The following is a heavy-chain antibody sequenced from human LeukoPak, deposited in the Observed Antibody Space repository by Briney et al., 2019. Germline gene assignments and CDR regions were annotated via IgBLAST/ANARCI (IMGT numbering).Heavy chain of an antibody. CDR1: GFTVRNNH. D-gene: IGHD6-19*01. CDR2: IYSGGNT. CDR3: ATRAVAAPY. Sequence: PGGSLRLSCAASGFTVRNNHMNWVRQAPGKGLEWVSLIYSGGNTQYADSVKGRFIIFRDSSKNTLYLQMNSLRVEDTAAYSCATRAVAAPYWGQGTLVTVSS. V-gene: IGHV3-66*01. J-gene: IGHJ4*02.